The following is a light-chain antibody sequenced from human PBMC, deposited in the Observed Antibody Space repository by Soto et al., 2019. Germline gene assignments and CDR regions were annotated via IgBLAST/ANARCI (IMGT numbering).Light chain of an antibody. Sequence: EIVLTQSPATLSVSPGERATLSCRASQNVGNNLVWYQQKPGQAPRLLIYAASSRATGIPDRFSGGGSGTDFTLTISRLEPEDFAVYYCQQCGSSPWTFGQGTKVDIK. CDR2: AAS. CDR1: QNVGNN. CDR3: QQCGSSPWT. J-gene: IGKJ1*01. V-gene: IGKV3-20*01.